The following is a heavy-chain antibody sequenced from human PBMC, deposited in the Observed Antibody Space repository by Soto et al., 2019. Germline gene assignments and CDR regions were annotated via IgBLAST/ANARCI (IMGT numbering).Heavy chain of an antibody. CDR1: GVSFATHW. Sequence: EVQLAESGGGLVEPGGSLRLSCTASGVSFATHWMHWVRQAPGKGLVWVSRIYRDGSRTDYADSVKGRFTMSRDKAKNTVYLQMGSLRVEDTGVYYCARAAHYPYDLERQTDALEIWGQGTLVTVSS. CDR2: IYRDGSRT. D-gene: IGHD3-16*01. V-gene: IGHV3-74*01. J-gene: IGHJ3*02. CDR3: ARAAHYPYDLERQTDALEI.